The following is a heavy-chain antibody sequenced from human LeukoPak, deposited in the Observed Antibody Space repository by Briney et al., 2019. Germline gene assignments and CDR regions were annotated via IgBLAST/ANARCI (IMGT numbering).Heavy chain of an antibody. CDR2: IASSSSYT. D-gene: IGHD5-12*01. V-gene: IGHV3-11*06. Sequence: GGSLRLSCAASGFTFSDYYMSWIRQALGKGLEWVSYIASSSSYTNYADSVKGRFTISRDNAKNSLYLQMNSLRAEDTAVYYCARAIEATRRSTGTCDYFDYWGQGTLVTVSS. J-gene: IGHJ4*02. CDR1: GFTFSDYY. CDR3: ARAIEATRRSTGTCDYFDY.